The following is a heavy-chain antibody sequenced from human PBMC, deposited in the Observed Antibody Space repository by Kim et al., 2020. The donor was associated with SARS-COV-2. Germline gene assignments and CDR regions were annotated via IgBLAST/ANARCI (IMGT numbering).Heavy chain of an antibody. D-gene: IGHD2-2*01. CDR1: GYTLTELS. Sequence: ASVKVSCKVSGYTLTELSMHWVRQAPGKGLEWMGGFDPEDGETIYAQKFQGRVTMTEDTSTDTAYMELSSLRSEDTAVYYCATVPVVPAASWGWFDPWGQGTLVTVSS. CDR3: ATVPVVPAASWGWFDP. J-gene: IGHJ5*02. CDR2: FDPEDGET. V-gene: IGHV1-24*01.